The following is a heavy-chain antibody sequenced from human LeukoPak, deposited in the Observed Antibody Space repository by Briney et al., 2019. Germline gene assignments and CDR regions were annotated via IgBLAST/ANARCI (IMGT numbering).Heavy chain of an antibody. V-gene: IGHV3-23*01. CDR3: ANRPTSAWSDH. J-gene: IGHJ5*02. Sequence: GGSLRLSCAASGFSISGSGMTWVRQAPGKGLEWISAINSGDSTHYADAVMGRFTVSRDNSKNTIYLQMNSLRVDDTAVYFCANRPTSAWSDHWGQGTLVTVSS. D-gene: IGHD2-2*01. CDR2: INSGDST. CDR1: GFSISGSG.